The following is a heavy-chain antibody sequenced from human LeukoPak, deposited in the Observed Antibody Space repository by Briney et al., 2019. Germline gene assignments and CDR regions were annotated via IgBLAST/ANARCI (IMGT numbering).Heavy chain of an antibody. Sequence: GINWNGGSTGYADSVKGRFTISRDNAKNSLYLQVNSLRAEDTALYYCARDHKRDWYFDLWGRGTLVTVSS. D-gene: IGHD1-1*01. CDR2: INWNGGST. J-gene: IGHJ2*01. V-gene: IGHV3-20*03. CDR3: ARDHKRDWYFDL.